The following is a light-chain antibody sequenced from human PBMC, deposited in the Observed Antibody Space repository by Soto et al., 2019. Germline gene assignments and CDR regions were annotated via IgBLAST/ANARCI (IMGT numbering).Light chain of an antibody. J-gene: IGKJ4*01. CDR2: DAS. CDR1: QSVSSS. CDR3: QQYNNWSPLT. V-gene: IGKV3-15*01. Sequence: EIVMTQSPATLSVSPGDRATLSCRASQSVSSSLAWYQQIPGQAPRLLIYDASTRATGIPARFGGSGSGTEFTLTISILQSEDFAVYYCQQYNNWSPLTFGGGTKVDIK.